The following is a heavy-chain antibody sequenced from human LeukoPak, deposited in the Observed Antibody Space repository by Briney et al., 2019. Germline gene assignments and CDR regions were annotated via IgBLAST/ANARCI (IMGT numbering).Heavy chain of an antibody. J-gene: IGHJ4*02. V-gene: IGHV3-7*03. D-gene: IGHD5-18*01. CDR2: IKQDGSEK. CDR3: AREGNDGYSYGYDY. Sequence: GGSLRLSCAASGFTFSSYWMSWVRRAPGKGLEWVANIKQDGSEKYYVDSVKGRFTISRDNAKNSLYLQMNSLRAEDTAVYYCAREGNDGYSYGYDYWGQGTLVTVSS. CDR1: GFTFSSYW.